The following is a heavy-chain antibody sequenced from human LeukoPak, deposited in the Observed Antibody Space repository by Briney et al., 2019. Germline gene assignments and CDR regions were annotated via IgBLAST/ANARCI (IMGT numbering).Heavy chain of an antibody. CDR1: GFTFSSYW. Sequence: PGGSLRLSCAASGFTFSSYWMSWVRQAPGKGLEWVANIKQDGSEKYYVDSVKGRFTISRDNAKNSLYLQMNSLRAEDTAVYYCARALYYYDSSGYRYFDYWGQGTLVTVSS. D-gene: IGHD3-22*01. V-gene: IGHV3-7*01. CDR3: ARALYYYDSSGYRYFDY. J-gene: IGHJ4*02. CDR2: IKQDGSEK.